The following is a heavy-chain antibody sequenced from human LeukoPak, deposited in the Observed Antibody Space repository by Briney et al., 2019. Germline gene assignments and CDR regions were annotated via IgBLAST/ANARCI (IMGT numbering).Heavy chain of an antibody. J-gene: IGHJ4*02. CDR3: ARGGGEWELLRTFDY. CDR2: ISWDGGST. CDR1: GFTFDDYT. D-gene: IGHD1-26*01. V-gene: IGHV3-43*01. Sequence: PGGSLRLSCAASGFTFDDYTMHWVRQAPGKGLEWVSLISWDGGSTYYADSVKGRFTISRDNAKNSLYLQMNSLRAEDTAVYYCARGGGEWELLRTFDYWGQGTLVTVSS.